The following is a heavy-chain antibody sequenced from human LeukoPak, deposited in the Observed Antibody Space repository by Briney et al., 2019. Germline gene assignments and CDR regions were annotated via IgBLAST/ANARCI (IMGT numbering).Heavy chain of an antibody. D-gene: IGHD4-11*01. CDR2: ISWNSGSI. CDR3: AKYYSAAGFDL. J-gene: IGHJ2*01. CDR1: GFTFDDYA. Sequence: GGSLRLSCAASGFTFDDYAMHWVRHAPGKGLEWVSGISWNSGSIGYADSVKGRFTISRDNAKNSLYLQMNSLRAEDTALYYCAKYYSAAGFDLWGRGTLVTVSS. V-gene: IGHV3-9*01.